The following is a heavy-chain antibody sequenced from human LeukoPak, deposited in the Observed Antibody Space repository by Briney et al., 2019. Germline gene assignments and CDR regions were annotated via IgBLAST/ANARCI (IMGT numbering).Heavy chain of an antibody. CDR2: IIPLFPTT. D-gene: IGHD3-16*02. V-gene: IGHV1-69*05. J-gene: IGHJ3*02. Sequence: SVKVSCKASGGTFNNYAISWVRQAPGQGLEWMGRIIPLFPTTHSAQKFQGRLTLTTDESTNTAHMELSSLRSEDTAVYYCASNKGIIPEVFHSWGQGTMDTVSS. CDR1: GGTFNNYA. CDR3: ASNKGIIPEVFHS.